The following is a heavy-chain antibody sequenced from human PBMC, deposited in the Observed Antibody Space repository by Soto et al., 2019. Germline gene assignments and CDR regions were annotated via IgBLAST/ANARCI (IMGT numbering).Heavy chain of an antibody. V-gene: IGHV4-30-4*01. D-gene: IGHD6-19*01. J-gene: IGHJ5*02. CDR1: GGSISSADYY. CDR2: VFYTGST. CDR3: ARDSRIAVASRLDP. Sequence: QVQLQESGPGLVMPSQTLSLTCTVSGGSISSADYYWSWIRQPPGKGLEWIGHVFYTGSTDYNPSAKSRPPISVDTSKNQFSLKLSSVTAAETAVYYCARDSRIAVASRLDPWGQGTLVTVSS.